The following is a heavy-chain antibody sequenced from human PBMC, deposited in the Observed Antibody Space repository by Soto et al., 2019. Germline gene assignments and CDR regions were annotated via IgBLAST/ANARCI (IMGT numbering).Heavy chain of an antibody. CDR3: VRTYSSGWHPSYYFDS. D-gene: IGHD6-19*01. V-gene: IGHV4-39*01. J-gene: IGHJ4*01. CDR1: GGSFSSDNYY. CDR2: MYYTGSF. Sequence: SETLSLTCSVSGGSFSSDNYYWGWIRQPPGEGLEWLGSMYYTGSFHYNPSLKGRVAISVDTSKSRFSLRLTSVTAADTAVYRCVRTYSSGWHPSYYFDSWGHGTLVTVS.